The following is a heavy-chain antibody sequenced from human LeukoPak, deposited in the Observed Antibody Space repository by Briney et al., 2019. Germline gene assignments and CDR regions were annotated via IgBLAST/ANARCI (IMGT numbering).Heavy chain of an antibody. V-gene: IGHV3-48*04. CDR1: GFTFRSYA. CDR2: ITYNSGTI. CDR3: AREGQLWFGESKTDY. D-gene: IGHD3-10*01. Sequence: PGGSLRLSCAASGFTFRSYAMQWVRQAPGKGLEWVSYITYNSGTIFYADSVKGRFTISRDNAKNSLYLQMNSLRAEDTAVYYCAREGQLWFGESKTDYWGQGTLVTVSS. J-gene: IGHJ4*02.